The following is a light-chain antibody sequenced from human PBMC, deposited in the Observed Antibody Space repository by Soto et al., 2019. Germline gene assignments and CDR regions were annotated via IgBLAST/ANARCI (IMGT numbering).Light chain of an antibody. CDR2: GAS. CDR1: QSVRSH. J-gene: IGKJ2*01. V-gene: IGKV3-15*01. CDR3: QQYDSWPYT. Sequence: EIMMTQSPATLSVSPGEGGTLSCRASQSVRSHLVWYQQRPGQAPRLLIFGASTRATDIPARFSGSGSGTDFTLTISSLQSEDFAVYYCQQYDSWPYTFGQGTKVEIK.